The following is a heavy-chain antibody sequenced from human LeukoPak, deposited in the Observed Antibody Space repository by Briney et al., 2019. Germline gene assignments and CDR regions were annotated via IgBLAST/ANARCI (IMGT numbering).Heavy chain of an antibody. CDR1: GGSFSGYY. CDR3: ARDGVGCSSTSCYVPYYYYGMDV. V-gene: IGHV4-34*01. D-gene: IGHD2-2*01. CDR2: INHSGST. Sequence: SETLSLTCAVYGGSFSGYYWSWIRQPPGKGLEWIGEINHSGSTNYNPSLKSRVTISVDTSKNQFSLKLSSVTAADTAVYYCARDGVGCSSTSCYVPYYYYGMDVWGQGTTVTVSS. J-gene: IGHJ6*02.